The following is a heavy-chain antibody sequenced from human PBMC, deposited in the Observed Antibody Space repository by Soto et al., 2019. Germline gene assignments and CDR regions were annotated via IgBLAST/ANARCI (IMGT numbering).Heavy chain of an antibody. CDR1: GGTFTNYA. CDR3: ARGPPYGSGSYEFIQNYYYYYGLDV. CDR2: ILPVLGTT. Sequence: ASVKVSCKASGGTFTNYAFSWVRQAPGQGFEWMGGILPVLGTTNYAQRFQGRVTITADEPTSTAYMELSSLTSEDTAVYYCARGPPYGSGSYEFIQNYYYYYGLDVWGQGTTVTVYS. D-gene: IGHD3-10*01. J-gene: IGHJ6*02. V-gene: IGHV1-69*13.